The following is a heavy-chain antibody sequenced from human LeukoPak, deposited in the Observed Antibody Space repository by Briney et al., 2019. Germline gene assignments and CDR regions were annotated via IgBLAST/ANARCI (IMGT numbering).Heavy chain of an antibody. CDR2: INPNSGGT. V-gene: IGHV1-2*02. CDR1: GYTFTGYY. Sequence: ASVKVSCKASGYTFTGYYMHWVRQAPGQGLEWMGWINPNSGGTDYAQKFQGRVTMTRDTSISTAYMELSRLRSDDTAVYYCAREGYGGSRSLDYWGKGTLVTVSS. CDR3: AREGYGGSRSLDY. D-gene: IGHD4-23*01. J-gene: IGHJ4*02.